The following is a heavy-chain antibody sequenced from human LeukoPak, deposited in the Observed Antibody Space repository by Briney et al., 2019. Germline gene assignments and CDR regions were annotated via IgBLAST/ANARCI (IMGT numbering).Heavy chain of an antibody. J-gene: IGHJ5*02. CDR3: ATVRGENYYDSSGYPHWFDP. Sequence: ASVKVSCKVSGYTLTELSMHWVRQAPGKGLEWMGGFDPEDGETIYAQKFQGRVTMTEDTSTDTAYMELSSLRSEDTAVYYCATVRGENYYDSSGYPHWFDPWGQGTLVTVSS. D-gene: IGHD3-22*01. V-gene: IGHV1-24*01. CDR1: GYTLTELS. CDR2: FDPEDGET.